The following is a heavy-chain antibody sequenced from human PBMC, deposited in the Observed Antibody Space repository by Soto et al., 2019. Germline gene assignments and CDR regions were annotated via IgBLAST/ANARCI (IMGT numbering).Heavy chain of an antibody. CDR3: ARVDSGSYYEYFQH. CDR2: IIPIFGTA. CDR1: GGTFSSYA. V-gene: IGHV1-69*01. J-gene: IGHJ1*01. Sequence: QVQLVQSGAEVKKPGSSVKVSCKASGGTFSSYAISWVRQAPGQGLEWMGGIIPIFGTANYAQKSQGRVTITADESTSTAYMELSSLRSEDTAVYYCARVDSGSYYEYFQHWGQGTLVTVSS. D-gene: IGHD1-26*01.